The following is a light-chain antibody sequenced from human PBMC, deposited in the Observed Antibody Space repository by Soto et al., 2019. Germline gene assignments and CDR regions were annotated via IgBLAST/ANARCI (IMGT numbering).Light chain of an antibody. CDR3: QHYGISPT. V-gene: IGKV3-20*01. J-gene: IGKJ1*01. CDR2: GAS. Sequence: EIVLTQSPGTLSLSPGERATLSCRASQTVTSRHLTWYQQKPGQAPSLLIYGASNRATGIPDRFSGSGSGTDFTLTISRLEPEDFAVYYCQHYGISPTFGQGTKVEIK. CDR1: QTVTSRH.